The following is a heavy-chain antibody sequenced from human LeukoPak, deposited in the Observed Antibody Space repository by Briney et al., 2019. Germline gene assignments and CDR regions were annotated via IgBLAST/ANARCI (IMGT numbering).Heavy chain of an antibody. D-gene: IGHD3-3*01. Sequence: GGSLRLSCAASGFTFSSYAMHWVRQAPGKGLEWVAVISYDGSNKYYADSVKGRFTISRDNSKNTLYLQMNSLRAEDTAAYYCARDAYYDFWSGSLRYYFDYWGQGTLVTVSS. CDR1: GFTFSSYA. CDR2: ISYDGSNK. CDR3: ARDAYYDFWSGSLRYYFDY. J-gene: IGHJ4*02. V-gene: IGHV3-30-3*01.